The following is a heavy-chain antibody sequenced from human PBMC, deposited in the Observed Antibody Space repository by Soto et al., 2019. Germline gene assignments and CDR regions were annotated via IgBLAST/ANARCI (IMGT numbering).Heavy chain of an antibody. V-gene: IGHV3-33*06. J-gene: IGHJ6*02. Sequence: QVQLVESGGGVVQPGRSLRLSCAASGFTFSSYGMHWVRQAPGKGLEWVGVIWYNGSDKKYADSVKGRFTISRDNSENTLYLQMNSLRAEDTAVYYCAKDYGDWTGLYHYGMDVWGQGTTVTVSS. D-gene: IGHD4-17*01. CDR1: GFTFSSYG. CDR3: AKDYGDWTGLYHYGMDV. CDR2: IWYNGSDK.